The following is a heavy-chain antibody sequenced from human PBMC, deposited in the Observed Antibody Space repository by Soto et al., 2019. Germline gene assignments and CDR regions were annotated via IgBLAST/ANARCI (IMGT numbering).Heavy chain of an antibody. D-gene: IGHD2-2*01. CDR2: ISSSSSYI. CDR1: GFTFSSYS. Sequence: GGSLRLSCAASGFTFSSYSMNWVRQAPGKGLEWVSSISSSSSYIYYADSVKGRFTISRDNAKNSLYLQMNSLRAEDTAVYYCARDVPTYPYFDYWGQGTLVTVSS. CDR3: ARDVPTYPYFDY. J-gene: IGHJ4*02. V-gene: IGHV3-21*01.